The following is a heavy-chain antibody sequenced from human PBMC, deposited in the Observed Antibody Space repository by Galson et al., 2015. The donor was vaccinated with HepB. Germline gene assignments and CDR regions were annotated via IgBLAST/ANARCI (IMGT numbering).Heavy chain of an antibody. J-gene: IGHJ4*02. CDR3: VSNFYVPGSYFIFDS. V-gene: IGHV3-23*01. CDR2: VSGDGNTR. CDR1: GFTFSSRG. D-gene: IGHD3-10*01. Sequence: SLRLSCAASGFTFSSRGLSWVRQTPGKGLEWVASVSGDGNTRHYADSVRGRFTISRDNSKNVVYLQMNSLRGEDTAKYHCVSNFYVPGSYFIFDSWGQGTLVTVSS.